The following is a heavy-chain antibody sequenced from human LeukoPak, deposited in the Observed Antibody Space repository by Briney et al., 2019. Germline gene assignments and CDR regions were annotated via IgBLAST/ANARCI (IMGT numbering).Heavy chain of an antibody. Sequence: ASVKVSCKASGYTFTSYYMHWVRQAPGQGLEWMGLINPTGGSTGYAQKFQGRVTMTRDMSTSTDYMELSSLRSEDTAIYYCARDTNGDYDLGYWGQGTLVTVSS. D-gene: IGHD4-17*01. CDR2: INPTGGST. CDR1: GYTFTSYY. CDR3: ARDTNGDYDLGY. V-gene: IGHV1-46*01. J-gene: IGHJ4*02.